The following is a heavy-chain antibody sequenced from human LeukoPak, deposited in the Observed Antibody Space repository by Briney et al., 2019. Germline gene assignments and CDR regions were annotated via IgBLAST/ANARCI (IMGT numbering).Heavy chain of an antibody. CDR2: IYYSGST. V-gene: IGHV4-59*08. Sequence: SETLSLTCTVSGGSISSYYWSWIRQPPGKGLEWIGYIYYSGSTNYNPSLKSRVTMSVDTSKNEFSLKLSSVTAADTAVYYCARQGRGSDTNFDYWGQGTLVTVSS. J-gene: IGHJ4*02. D-gene: IGHD5-12*01. CDR3: ARQGRGSDTNFDY. CDR1: GGSISSYY.